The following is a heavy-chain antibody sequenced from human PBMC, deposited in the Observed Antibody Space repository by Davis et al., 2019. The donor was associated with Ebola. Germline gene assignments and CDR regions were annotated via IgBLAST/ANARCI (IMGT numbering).Heavy chain of an antibody. Sequence: SVKVSCKASGCTFSSYAISWVRQAPGQGLEWMGRIIPILGIANYAQKFQGRVTITADKSTSTAYMELSSLRSEDTAVYYCARDIVDDAWGQGTLVTVSS. CDR2: IIPILGIA. CDR3: ARDIVDDA. J-gene: IGHJ5*02. D-gene: IGHD3-16*02. V-gene: IGHV1-69*04. CDR1: GCTFSSYA.